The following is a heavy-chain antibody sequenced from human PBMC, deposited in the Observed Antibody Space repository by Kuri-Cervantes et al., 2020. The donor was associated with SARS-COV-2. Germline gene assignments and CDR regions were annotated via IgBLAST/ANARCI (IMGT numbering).Heavy chain of an antibody. Sequence: ETLSLTCTVSGGSISSSSYYWGWIRQPPGKGLEWVANIKQDGSEKYYVDSVKGRFTISRDNSKNTLYLQMNSLRAEDTAVYYCARLYYYDSSARNPGAYYGMDVWGQGTTVTVSS. CDR1: GGSISSSSYY. J-gene: IGHJ6*02. D-gene: IGHD3-22*01. CDR2: IKQDGSEK. CDR3: ARLYYYDSSARNPGAYYGMDV. V-gene: IGHV3-7*01.